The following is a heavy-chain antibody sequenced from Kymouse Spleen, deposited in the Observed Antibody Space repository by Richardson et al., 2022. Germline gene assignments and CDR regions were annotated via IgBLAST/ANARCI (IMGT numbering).Heavy chain of an antibody. D-gene: IGHD6-19*01. J-gene: IGHJ6*02. CDR1: GFTFSSYG. CDR3: AKLAVAGPPDV. CDR2: ISYDGSNK. Sequence: QVQLVESGGGVVQPGRSLRLSCAASGFTFSSYGMHWVRQAPGKGLEWVAVISYDGSNKYYADSVKGRFTISRDNSKNTLYLQMNSLRAEDTAVYYCAKLAVAGPPDVWGQGTTVTVSS. V-gene: IGHV3-30*18.